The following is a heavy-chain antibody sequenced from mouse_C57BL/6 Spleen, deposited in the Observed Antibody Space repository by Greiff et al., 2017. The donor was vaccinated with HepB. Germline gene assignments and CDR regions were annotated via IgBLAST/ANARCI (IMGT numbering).Heavy chain of an antibody. D-gene: IGHD2-3*01. J-gene: IGHJ1*03. CDR1: GFTFSSYA. V-gene: IGHV5-4*01. CDR3: ARDWGMVTRDWYFDV. Sequence: EVQRVESGGGLVKPGGSLKLSCAASGFTFSSYAMSWVRQTPEKRLEWVATISDGGSYTYYPDNVKGRFTISRDNAKNNLYLQMSHLKSEDTAMYYCARDWGMVTRDWYFDVWGTGTTVTVSS. CDR2: ISDGGSYT.